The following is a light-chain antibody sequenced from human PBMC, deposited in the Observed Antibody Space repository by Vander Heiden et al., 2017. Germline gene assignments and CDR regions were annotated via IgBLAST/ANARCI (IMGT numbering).Light chain of an antibody. CDR3: HQDSSSRT. J-gene: IGKJ4*01. Sequence: EIVLTQSPATLSLSPGERATLSCGASQSVSSSYLAWYQQKPGLAPRLLIYDASSMANGIPDRFSGSGSGTDFTLTISRREPEDFAVYYWHQDSSSRTFGGRTKVEIK. CDR2: DAS. CDR1: QSVSSSY. V-gene: IGKV3D-20*01.